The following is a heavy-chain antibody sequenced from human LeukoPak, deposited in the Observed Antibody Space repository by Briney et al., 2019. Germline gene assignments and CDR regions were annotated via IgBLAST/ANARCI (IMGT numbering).Heavy chain of an antibody. CDR2: IYYSGST. D-gene: IGHD4-17*01. J-gene: IGHJ4*02. Sequence: SQTLSLTCTVSGGSISSGGYYWSWIRQHPGKGLEWIGYIYYSGSTYYNPSLKSRVTISVDTSKNQFSLKLSSVTAADTAVYYCARDHVTTGYFDYWGQGTLVTVSS. CDR3: ARDHVTTGYFDY. V-gene: IGHV4-31*03. CDR1: GGSISSGGYY.